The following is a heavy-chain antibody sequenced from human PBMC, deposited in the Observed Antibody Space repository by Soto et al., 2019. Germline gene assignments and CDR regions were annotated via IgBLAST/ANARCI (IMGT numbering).Heavy chain of an antibody. D-gene: IGHD1-1*01. CDR2: IWSDGNKR. CDR3: VRGNNCSDVASDY. J-gene: IGHJ4*02. V-gene: IGHV3-33*01. Sequence: QVQLVESGGGVVQPGRSLRLSCAASGFMFTNHGMHWVRQAPGKGLEWVAVIWSDGNKRYYADSVKGRFTVSRDTSNNTVYLQMNTLRAEDTAIYYGVRGNNCSDVASDYWGEGTLVAVSS. CDR1: GFMFTNHG.